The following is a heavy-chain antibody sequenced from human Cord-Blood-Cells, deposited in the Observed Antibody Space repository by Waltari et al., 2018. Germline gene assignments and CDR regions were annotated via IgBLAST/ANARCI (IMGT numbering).Heavy chain of an antibody. CDR2: IYYSWST. Sequence: QLQLQESGPGLVKPSETRYLTCTASGGSISNSSYYCGCIRQPPGKGLEWIGSIYYSWSTYYNPSLKSRVTISVDTSKNQFSLKLSSVTAADTAVYYCASPIYDSSGYYFDYWGQGTLVTVSS. D-gene: IGHD3-22*01. J-gene: IGHJ4*02. CDR1: GGSISNSSYY. V-gene: IGHV4-39*01. CDR3: ASPIYDSSGYYFDY.